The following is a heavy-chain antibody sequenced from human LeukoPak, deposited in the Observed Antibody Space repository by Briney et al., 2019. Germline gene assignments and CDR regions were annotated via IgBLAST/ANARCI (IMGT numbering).Heavy chain of an antibody. V-gene: IGHV3-13*01. CDR1: GFTFSNYD. Sequence: PGGSLRLSCEASGFTFSNYDMHWVRQATGKGLKWVSAIGTAGDTYYPGSVKGRFTISRENAKNSLYLQMNSLRAGDTAVYYCARDRGGGHMDVWGKGTTVTISS. CDR2: IGTAGDT. D-gene: IGHD2-15*01. CDR3: ARDRGGGHMDV. J-gene: IGHJ6*03.